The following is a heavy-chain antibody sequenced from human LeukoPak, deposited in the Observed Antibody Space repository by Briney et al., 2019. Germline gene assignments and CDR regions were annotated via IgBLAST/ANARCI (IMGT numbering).Heavy chain of an antibody. CDR3: ARDLTQIYDYGEEDVLHNTEYFQH. D-gene: IGHD3-3*01. V-gene: IGHV3-66*01. J-gene: IGHJ1*01. Sequence: GGSLRLSCAASGFTVSSNYMSWVRQAPGKGLEWVSVIYSGGSTYYADSVKGRFTISRDNSKNTLYLQMNSLRAEDTAVYYCARDLTQIYDYGEEDVLHNTEYFQHWGQGTLVTVSS. CDR1: GFTVSSNY. CDR2: IYSGGST.